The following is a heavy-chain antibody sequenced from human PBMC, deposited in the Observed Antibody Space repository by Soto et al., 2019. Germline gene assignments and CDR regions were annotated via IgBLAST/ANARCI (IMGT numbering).Heavy chain of an antibody. J-gene: IGHJ6*03. CDR2: INTDGSET. CDR3: VRGGSEHYYYYMDV. Sequence: QLVESGGGLIQTGGSLRLSCADSGFSFSKYGMHWVRQAPGKGLVCVSHINTDGSETSYADSVKGRFTNSRDNAKNTLYLHMNSLRAEDTAMYYCVRGGSEHYYYYMDVWGKGTTVTVSS. V-gene: IGHV3-74*01. D-gene: IGHD3-10*01. CDR1: GFSFSKYG.